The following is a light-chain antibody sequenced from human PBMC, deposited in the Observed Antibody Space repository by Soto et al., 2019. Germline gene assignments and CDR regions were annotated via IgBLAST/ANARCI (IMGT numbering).Light chain of an antibody. CDR2: AAS. J-gene: IGKJ2*01. CDR1: HVISSW. CDR3: QQTNNFPYT. Sequence: DIPMTQSPSSVSASVGDRVTITCRASHVISSWLAWYQQKPGKAPKLLIYAASRLQSGVPSRFSGSESGAEFTLTISSLQPVDVATYYCQQTNNFPYTFGQGTKLEIK. V-gene: IGKV1-12*01.